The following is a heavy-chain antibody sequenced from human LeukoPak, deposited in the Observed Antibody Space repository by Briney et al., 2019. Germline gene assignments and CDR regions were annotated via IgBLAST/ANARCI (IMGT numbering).Heavy chain of an antibody. D-gene: IGHD3-22*01. J-gene: IGHJ4*02. CDR2: ISAYNGNT. CDR3: ATRAPISGYYYDSSGLTDY. CDR1: GYTFTSYG. V-gene: IGHV1-18*01. Sequence: ASVKVSCKASGYTFTSYGISWVRQAPGQGLEWMGWISAYNGNTNYAQKLQGRVTMTTDTSTSTAYMELSSLRSEDTAVYYCATRAPISGYYYDSSGLTDYWGQGTLVTVSS.